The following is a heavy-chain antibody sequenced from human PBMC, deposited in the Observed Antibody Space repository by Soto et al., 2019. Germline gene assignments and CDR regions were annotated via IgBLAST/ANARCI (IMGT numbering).Heavy chain of an antibody. D-gene: IGHD3-16*02. V-gene: IGHV3-23*01. Sequence: EVQLLESGGGLVQPGGSLRLSCAASGFTFSSYAMSWVRQAPGKGLEWVSAISGSGGSTYYADSVKGRFTISRDNSKNTLYLQMNSLRADDTAVYYCAKYDYVWGSYRLSYFDYWGQGTLVTVSS. J-gene: IGHJ4*02. CDR2: ISGSGGST. CDR1: GFTFSSYA. CDR3: AKYDYVWGSYRLSYFDY.